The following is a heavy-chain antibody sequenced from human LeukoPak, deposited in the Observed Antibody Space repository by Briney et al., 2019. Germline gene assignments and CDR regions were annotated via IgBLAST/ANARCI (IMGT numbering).Heavy chain of an antibody. J-gene: IGHJ4*02. CDR3: ARDSYSSGAHFDY. CDR2: INSDGSST. CDR1: GFTFSSYW. D-gene: IGHD6-19*01. Sequence: GGSLRLSCAASGFTFSSYWMHWVRQAPGKGLVWVSRINSDGSSTSYADSVKGRFTISRDNAKNTLYLQMNSLRAEDTAVYYCARDSYSSGAHFDYWGQGTLVTVSP. V-gene: IGHV3-74*01.